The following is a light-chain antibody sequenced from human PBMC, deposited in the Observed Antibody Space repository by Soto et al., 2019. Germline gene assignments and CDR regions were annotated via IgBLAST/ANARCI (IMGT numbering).Light chain of an antibody. V-gene: IGKV3-20*01. J-gene: IGKJ4*01. CDR3: QHFDDSLT. CDR2: GAS. CDR1: QSVDSST. Sequence: EVVLTQSPGTLSLSPGERATLSCRASQSVDSSTLAWYQQKPGQAPRLLISGASKRATGIPDRFSGSGSGTDFTLTISRLEPEDFAVYYCQHFDDSLTFGGATKVEIK.